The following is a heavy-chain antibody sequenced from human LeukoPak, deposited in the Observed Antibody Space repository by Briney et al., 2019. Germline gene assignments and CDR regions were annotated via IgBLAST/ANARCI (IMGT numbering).Heavy chain of an antibody. Sequence: GESLKISCKGSGYTFSSYWIGWVRQMPGKGLEWIGIIYPGDSDTRYSPSLQGQVTISVDTSIGTAYLQWSSLKASDTAIYYCARQNDFRLDYWGQGTLVTVSS. CDR1: GYTFSSYW. V-gene: IGHV5-51*01. D-gene: IGHD3-3*01. CDR2: IYPGDSDT. CDR3: ARQNDFRLDY. J-gene: IGHJ4*02.